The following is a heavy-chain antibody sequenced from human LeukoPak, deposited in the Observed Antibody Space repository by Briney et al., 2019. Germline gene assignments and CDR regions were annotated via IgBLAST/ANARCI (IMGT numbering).Heavy chain of an antibody. D-gene: IGHD3-10*01. CDR2: IYTSGST. J-gene: IGHJ5*02. CDR1: GGSISSYY. Sequence: PSETLSLTCTVSGGSISSYYWSWIRQPAGKGLEWIGRIYTSGSTNYNPSLKSRVTMSVDTSKNQFSLKLSSVTAADTAVYYCARDWYYYRSFGFDPWGQGTLVTVSS. CDR3: ARDWYYYRSFGFDP. V-gene: IGHV4-4*07.